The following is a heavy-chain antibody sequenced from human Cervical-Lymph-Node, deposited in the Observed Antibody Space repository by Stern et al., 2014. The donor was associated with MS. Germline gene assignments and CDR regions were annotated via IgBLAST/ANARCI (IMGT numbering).Heavy chain of an antibody. Sequence: EMQLVESGAEVKEPGESLKISCKASGYNFTDYWIGWVRQEPGKGLEWMGLIYPGDSDTRYSPAFEGRVTMSVDRSSSPAYLQWSSLRVSDTAIYYCARWLRGFDPWGQGTLVTVSS. CDR3: ARWLRGFDP. J-gene: IGHJ5*02. V-gene: IGHV5-51*03. CDR2: IYPGDSDT. CDR1: GYNFTDYW. D-gene: IGHD5-12*01.